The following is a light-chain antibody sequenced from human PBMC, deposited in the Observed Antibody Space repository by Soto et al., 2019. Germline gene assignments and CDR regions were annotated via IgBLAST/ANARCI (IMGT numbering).Light chain of an antibody. J-gene: IGKJ5*01. CDR2: GAS. CDR1: QSVRTK. CDR3: QQYNSWPPIT. Sequence: EIVMTQSPDTLYVSPGEGATLSCRASQSVRTKLAWYQQKAGQAPRLLIYGASTRATGIPDRFSGSGSGTEFTLTISSLQSEDFAVYYCQQYNSWPPITFGHGPRLEI. V-gene: IGKV3-15*01.